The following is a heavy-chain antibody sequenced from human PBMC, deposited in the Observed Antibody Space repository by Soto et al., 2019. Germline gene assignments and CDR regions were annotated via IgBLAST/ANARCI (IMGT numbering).Heavy chain of an antibody. V-gene: IGHV3-48*03. CDR3: ARETPQNRGAY. Sequence: PGGSMRLSSAASGFTFSSYEMNWVRQEPGKGLEWVTYISSSSSYIYYAHSVKGRFTISRDNAKNTLHRQMNSLRAEVSAFYYCARETPQNRGAYWGQGTLVTVSS. D-gene: IGHD5-12*01. CDR2: ISSSSSYI. CDR1: GFTFSSYE. J-gene: IGHJ4*02.